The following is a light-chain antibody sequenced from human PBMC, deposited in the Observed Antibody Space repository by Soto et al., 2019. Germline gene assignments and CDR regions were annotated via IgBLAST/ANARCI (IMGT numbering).Light chain of an antibody. Sequence: EIVLTQSPGTLSLSPGERATLSCRASQSVSSSFLAWYQQKPGQAPRLLIYGASSRGTGIPDRFSGSGSGRDFTLTISRLEPEDFAVYYCQQYGSSPLYTFGQGTKLEIK. J-gene: IGKJ2*01. CDR1: QSVSSSF. V-gene: IGKV3-20*01. CDR3: QQYGSSPLYT. CDR2: GAS.